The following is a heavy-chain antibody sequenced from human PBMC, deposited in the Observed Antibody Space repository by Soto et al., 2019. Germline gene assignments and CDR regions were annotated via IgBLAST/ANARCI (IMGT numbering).Heavy chain of an antibody. Sequence: SETLSLTCTVSGGSISSYYWSWIRQPPGKGLEWIGYIYYSGSTNYNPSLKSRVTISVDTSKNQFSLKLSSVTAADTAVYYCARGSIPQWLVNQRADEVFDIWGQGTMVTVSS. J-gene: IGHJ3*02. CDR1: GGSISSYY. CDR3: ARGSIPQWLVNQRADEVFDI. V-gene: IGHV4-59*01. CDR2: IYYSGST. D-gene: IGHD6-19*01.